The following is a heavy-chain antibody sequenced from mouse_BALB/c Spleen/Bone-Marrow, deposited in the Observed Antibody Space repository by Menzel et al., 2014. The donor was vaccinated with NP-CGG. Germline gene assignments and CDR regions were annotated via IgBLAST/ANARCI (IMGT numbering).Heavy chain of an antibody. D-gene: IGHD3-3*01. J-gene: IGHJ2*01. CDR1: GYTFTSYW. CDR2: IAPGSGNT. Sequence: DLVKPGASVKLSCKASGYTFTSYWINWIKQRPGQGLEWIGRIAPGSGNTYYNEMFKGKATLIVDTSSSTAYIQLSSLSSEDSAVYFCARGGLHYFDYWGQGTTLTVSS. V-gene: IGHV1S41*01. CDR3: ARGGLHYFDY.